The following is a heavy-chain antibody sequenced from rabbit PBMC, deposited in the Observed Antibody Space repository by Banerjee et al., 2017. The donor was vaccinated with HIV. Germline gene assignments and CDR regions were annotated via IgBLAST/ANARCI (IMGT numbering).Heavy chain of an antibody. V-gene: IGHV1S40*01. Sequence: QSLEESGGGLVKPGASLTLTCTASGIDFSSYYDMCWVRQAPGKGLEWIACIYAGSSGSPYYAGWAKGRFTISKSSSTPVNLQRTSLTAADTATNFCARGSPNILWGPGTIVTVS. CDR2: IYAGSSGSP. D-gene: IGHD4-2*01. CDR1: GIDFSSYYD. J-gene: IGHJ4*01. CDR3: ARGSPNIL.